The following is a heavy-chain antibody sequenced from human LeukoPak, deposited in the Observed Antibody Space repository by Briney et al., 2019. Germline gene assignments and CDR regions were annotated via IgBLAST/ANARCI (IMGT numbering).Heavy chain of an antibody. CDR3: ARSRVHGTFDY. CDR1: GFTVSSNY. CDR2: IYSGANT. V-gene: IGHV3-53*01. D-gene: IGHD1-26*01. Sequence: GGSLRLSCAVSGFTVSSNYMSWVRQAPGKGLEWVSVIYSGANTHYTDSVMGRFTISRDNSKNTLYLQINSLRAQDTAVYYCARSRVHGTFDYWGQGTLVTVSS. J-gene: IGHJ4*02.